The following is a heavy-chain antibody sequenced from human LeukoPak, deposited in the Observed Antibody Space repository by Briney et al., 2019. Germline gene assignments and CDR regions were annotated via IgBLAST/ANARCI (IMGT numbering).Heavy chain of an antibody. CDR2: IYYSGST. Sequence: SETLSLTCTVSGGSFSTSYWSWIRQFPGKGLEWIGYIYYSGSTNSNPSLQSRVTISVDTSKNQFSLKLSSVTAADTAVYYCARFTRDYGDLNYFDYWGQGTLVTVSS. V-gene: IGHV4-59*01. J-gene: IGHJ4*02. D-gene: IGHD4-17*01. CDR1: GGSFSTSY. CDR3: ARFTRDYGDLNYFDY.